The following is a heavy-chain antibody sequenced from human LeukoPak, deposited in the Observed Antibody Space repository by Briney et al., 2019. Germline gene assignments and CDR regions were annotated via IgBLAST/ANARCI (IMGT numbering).Heavy chain of an antibody. Sequence: GGSLRLSCAASGFTFSSYAMSWVRQAPGKGLEWVSAISGSGSSTYYADSVKGRFTISRDNSKDTLYLQMNSLRAEDTAVYYCAKDPDGSGSYIGYFDYWGQGTLVTVSS. D-gene: IGHD3-10*01. V-gene: IGHV3-23*01. CDR2: ISGSGSST. J-gene: IGHJ4*02. CDR1: GFTFSSYA. CDR3: AKDPDGSGSYIGYFDY.